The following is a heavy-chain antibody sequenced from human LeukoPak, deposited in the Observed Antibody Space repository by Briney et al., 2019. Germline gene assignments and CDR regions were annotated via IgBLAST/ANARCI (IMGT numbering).Heavy chain of an antibody. CDR3: AKEDAVTTNYYYYMDV. J-gene: IGHJ6*03. D-gene: IGHD4-17*01. CDR1: GITFSTSA. V-gene: IGHV3-23*01. CDR2: ISGRGDGT. Sequence: GGSLRLSCAASGITFSTSALTWVRQAPGKGLEWVSTISGRGDGTNYADSVKGRFTISRDNSKNTLYLQMNGLRVEDTAVYFCAKEDAVTTNYYYYMDVWGKGTTVTVSS.